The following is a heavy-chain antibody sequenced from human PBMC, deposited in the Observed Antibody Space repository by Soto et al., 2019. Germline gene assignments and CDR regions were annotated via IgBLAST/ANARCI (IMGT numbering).Heavy chain of an antibody. CDR2: IYYSENT. CDR1: GVSISSGDYY. CDR3: DRVPDY. Sequence: PSETLSLTCTVSGVSISSGDYYWSWIRQTPGKGLECIGYIYYSENTYYNHSLKSRVAISGDTSKNQFSLKLSSVTAADTAVYYCDRVPDYWGQGILVTVSS. V-gene: IGHV4-30-4*01. D-gene: IGHD2-2*01. J-gene: IGHJ4*02.